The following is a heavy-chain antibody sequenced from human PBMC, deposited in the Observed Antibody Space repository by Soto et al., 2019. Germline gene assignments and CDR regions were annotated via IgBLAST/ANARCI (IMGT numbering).Heavy chain of an antibody. D-gene: IGHD2-2*01. CDR1: GGSISDYY. J-gene: IGHJ6*02. CDR3: ARGPTTSYYYGMDV. CDR2: IYYSGTT. Sequence: QVQLLESGPRLAKPSETLSLTCTVSGGSISDYYWSWIRQPPGKGLEWIGYIYYSGTTNYNPSLKSRVNISVDTSKKQFSLKLNSVTAADTAVYFCARGPTTSYYYGMDVWGQGTTVTVSS. V-gene: IGHV4-59*01.